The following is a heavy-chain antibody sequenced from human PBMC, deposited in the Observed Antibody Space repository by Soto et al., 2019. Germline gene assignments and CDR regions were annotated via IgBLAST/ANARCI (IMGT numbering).Heavy chain of an antibody. CDR1: GYTFTSYG. CDR2: ISSYNGKT. J-gene: IGHJ5*02. Sequence: QVQLVQSGPEVKKPGASVKVSCKSSGYTFTSYGIYWVRQAPGQGLEWMGWISSYNGKTNYAQKFQGRVTMTTDNSTSTAYMEPRSLGSDDTDVYYCARVVSGNLDMYNRFGPWGQGTLVTVSS. D-gene: IGHD6-19*01. CDR3: ARVVSGNLDMYNRFGP. V-gene: IGHV1-18*01.